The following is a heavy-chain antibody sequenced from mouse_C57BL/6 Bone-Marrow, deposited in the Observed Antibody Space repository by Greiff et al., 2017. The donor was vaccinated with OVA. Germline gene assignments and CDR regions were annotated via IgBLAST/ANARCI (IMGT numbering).Heavy chain of an antibody. CDR3: ARSIYYGNRWFAY. V-gene: IGHV1-81*01. D-gene: IGHD2-1*01. CDR1: GYTFTSYG. J-gene: IGHJ3*01. CDR2: IYPRSGNT. Sequence: VQVVESGAELARPGASVKLSCKASGYTFTSYGISWVKQRTGQGLEWIGEIYPRSGNTYYNEKFKGKATLTADKSSSTAYMELRSLTSEDSAVYFCARSIYYGNRWFAYWGQGTLVTVSA.